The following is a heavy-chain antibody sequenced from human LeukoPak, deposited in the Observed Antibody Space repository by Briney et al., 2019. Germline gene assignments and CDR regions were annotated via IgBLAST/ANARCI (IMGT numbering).Heavy chain of an antibody. Sequence: GGSLRLSCAASGFIFSSYWMHWVRHAPGKGLAWVSRINTDGSSTSYADSVKGRFTISRDNAKNSLYLQMNSLRAEDMALYYCAKGSSAWNEVFHFDYWGQGTLVTVSS. CDR1: GFIFSSYW. CDR2: INTDGSST. D-gene: IGHD6-19*01. V-gene: IGHV3-74*01. J-gene: IGHJ4*02. CDR3: AKGSSAWNEVFHFDY.